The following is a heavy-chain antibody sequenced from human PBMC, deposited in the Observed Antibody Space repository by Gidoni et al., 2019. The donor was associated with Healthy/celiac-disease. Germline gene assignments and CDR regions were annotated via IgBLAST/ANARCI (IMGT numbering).Heavy chain of an antibody. Sequence: EVQLVESGGGLVQPGRSLRLSCTASGFTFGDYAMSWFRQAPGKGLEWVGCIRSKAYGGTTEYAESVKGRFTISRDDSKSIAYLQMNSLKTEDTAVYYCTRDGTRGYSYGSIYYGKDVWGQGTTVTVSS. J-gene: IGHJ6*02. D-gene: IGHD5-18*01. CDR3: TRDGTRGYSYGSIYYGKDV. CDR2: IRSKAYGGTT. V-gene: IGHV3-49*03. CDR1: GFTFGDYA.